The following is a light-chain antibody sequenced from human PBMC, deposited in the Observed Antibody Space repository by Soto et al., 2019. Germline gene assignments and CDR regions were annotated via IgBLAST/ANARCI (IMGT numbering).Light chain of an antibody. CDR3: LQGSRWPWT. CDR1: QSLVSSDGNTY. CDR2: KVS. J-gene: IGKJ1*01. Sequence: DVMMTQSPLSLPVTLGQPASISCRSSQSLVSSDGNTYLNWFQQRPGQSPRRVIYKVSNRDSGVXDXXSGRGSGTDFTLKISRVEAEDVGVYYCLQGSRWPWTFGQGTKVEI. V-gene: IGKV2-30*01.